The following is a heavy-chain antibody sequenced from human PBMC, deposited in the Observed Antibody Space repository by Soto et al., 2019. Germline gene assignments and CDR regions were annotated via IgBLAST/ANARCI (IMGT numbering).Heavy chain of an antibody. CDR1: GYTFSDQN. Sequence: ASVKVSCKASGYTFSDQNMHWVRQAPGQRLEWMGWIKRGNGDTQYSQIFQGRVTLTGDTYASIAYMELRSLTSEDTAVYYCATFDYGLTGYWGQGTLVTVSS. V-gene: IGHV1-3*01. CDR2: IKRGNGDT. CDR3: ATFDYGLTGY. J-gene: IGHJ4*01. D-gene: IGHD3-10*01.